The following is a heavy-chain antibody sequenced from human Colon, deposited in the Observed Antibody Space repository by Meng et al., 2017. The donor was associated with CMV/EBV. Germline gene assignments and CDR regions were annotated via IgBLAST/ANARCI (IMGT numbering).Heavy chain of an antibody. CDR2: IRYDSDYK. D-gene: IGHD4-17*01. Sequence: GGSLRLSCAASGFTFSSYGMHWVRQAPGKGLEWVTYIRYDSDYKYSADSVQGRFTISRDNSKNMLYLQMNSLRPEDTAMYYCAKVGDGYGDYGSIDSWGQGTMVTVSS. V-gene: IGHV3-30*02. CDR3: AKVGDGYGDYGSIDS. CDR1: GFTFSSYG. J-gene: IGHJ4*02.